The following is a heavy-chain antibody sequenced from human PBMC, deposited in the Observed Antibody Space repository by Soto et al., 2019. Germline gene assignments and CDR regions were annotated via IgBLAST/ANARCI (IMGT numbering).Heavy chain of an antibody. J-gene: IGHJ5*02. CDR2: IYYSGST. V-gene: IGHV4-59*11. Sequence: PSQPMSHTCTVSGGSISSHYLSWIRQPPGKGLEWIGDIYYSGSTNYNPSLKSRVTISVDTSKNQFSLKLSSVTAADTAVYYCARGGYPFDPWGQGTLVTVSS. CDR1: GGSISSHY. CDR3: ARGGYPFDP. D-gene: IGHD5-12*01.